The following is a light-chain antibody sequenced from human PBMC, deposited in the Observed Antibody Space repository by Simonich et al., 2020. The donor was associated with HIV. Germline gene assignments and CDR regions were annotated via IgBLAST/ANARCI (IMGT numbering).Light chain of an antibody. CDR3: QQRSNWPT. J-gene: IGKJ1*01. CDR1: QSVSSN. V-gene: IGKV3-15*01. Sequence: EIVMTQSPATLSVSPGERATLSCRASQSVSSNLAWYQQKPGQAPRLLIYGASTRATGIPARFSGSGSGTEFTRTISSLEPEDFAVYYCQQRSNWPTFGQGTKVEIK. CDR2: GAS.